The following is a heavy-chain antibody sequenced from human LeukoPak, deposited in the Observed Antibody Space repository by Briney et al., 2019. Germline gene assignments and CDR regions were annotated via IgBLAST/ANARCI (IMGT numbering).Heavy chain of an antibody. J-gene: IGHJ3*02. CDR1: GFTFDDYA. CDR2: ISWKSGSI. V-gene: IGHV3-9*01. Sequence: GGSLRLSCAASGFTFDDYAMHWVRQAPGKGLEWVSGISWKSGSIGYADSVKDRFTISRDNAKNSLYLQMNSLRAEDTAVYYCANGAFDIWGQGTMVTVSS. CDR3: ANGAFDI.